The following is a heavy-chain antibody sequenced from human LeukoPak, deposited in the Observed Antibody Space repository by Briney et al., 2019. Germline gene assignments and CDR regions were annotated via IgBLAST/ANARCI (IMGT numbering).Heavy chain of an antibody. CDR3: ARGYYYDSSGPNWYFDL. CDR2: INHSGRT. CDR1: GGSFIGYY. J-gene: IGHJ2*01. Sequence: SETLSLTCAVSGGSFIGYYWSWIRQPPGKGLEWIGEINHSGRTNYNPSLKSRVTISVDTSKNQFSLKLSSVTAADTAVYYCARGYYYDSSGPNWYFDLWGRGTLVTVSS. D-gene: IGHD3-22*01. V-gene: IGHV4-34*01.